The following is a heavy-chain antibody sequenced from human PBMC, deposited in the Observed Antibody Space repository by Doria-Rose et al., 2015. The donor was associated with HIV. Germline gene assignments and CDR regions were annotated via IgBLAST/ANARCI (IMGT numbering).Heavy chain of an antibody. Sequence: SGPVLVKPTETLTLTCTASGVSLSSPGMGVSWIRQPPGKALEWLANIFSDDERSYKTSLKSRLTISRGTSNSQVVLTMTDMDPVDTATYYCARIKSSRWYHKYYFDFWGQGTLVIVSA. CDR2: IFSDDER. V-gene: IGHV2-26*01. D-gene: IGHD6-13*01. J-gene: IGHJ4*02. CDR3: ARIKSSRWYHKYYFDF. CDR1: GVSLSSPGMG.